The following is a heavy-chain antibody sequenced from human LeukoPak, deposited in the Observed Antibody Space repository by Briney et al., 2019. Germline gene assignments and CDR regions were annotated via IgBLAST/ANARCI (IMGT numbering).Heavy chain of an antibody. CDR2: INHSGST. V-gene: IGHV4-34*01. CDR3: ARGRIVGAIKPFDY. Sequence: SETPSLTCAVYGGSFSGYYWSWIRQPPGKGLEWIGEINHSGSTNYNPSLKSRVTISVDTSKNQFSLKLSSVTAADTAVYYCARGRIVGAIKPFDYWGQGTLVTVSS. J-gene: IGHJ4*02. D-gene: IGHD1-26*01. CDR1: GGSFSGYY.